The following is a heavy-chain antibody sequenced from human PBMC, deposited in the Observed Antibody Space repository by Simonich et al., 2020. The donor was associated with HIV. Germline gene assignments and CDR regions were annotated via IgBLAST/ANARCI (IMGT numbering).Heavy chain of an antibody. Sequence: QVQLQQWGAGLLKPSETLFLTCAVYGGASSGYFWTWIRQSPGKGLKWIGEINHSGSTTQYDPSLKSRVTISVDTSKNQFSLRLSSVTAADTAVYYCARRDGSHWGQGTLVIVSS. CDR3: ARRDGSH. CDR1: GGASSGYF. CDR2: INHSGST. V-gene: IGHV4-34*01. J-gene: IGHJ4*02. D-gene: IGHD6-25*01.